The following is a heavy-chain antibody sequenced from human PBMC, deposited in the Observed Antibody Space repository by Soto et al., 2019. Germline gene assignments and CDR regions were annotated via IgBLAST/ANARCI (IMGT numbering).Heavy chain of an antibody. CDR1: GGSFSGYY. Sequence: SETLSLTCAVYGGSFSGYYWSWIRQPPGKGLEWIGEINHSGSTNYNPSLKSRVTISVDTSKNQFSLKLSSVTAADTAVYYCARGPRTGYYYDSSGPPLGYWGQGTLVTVSS. J-gene: IGHJ4*02. D-gene: IGHD3-22*01. CDR3: ARGPRTGYYYDSSGPPLGY. CDR2: INHSGST. V-gene: IGHV4-34*01.